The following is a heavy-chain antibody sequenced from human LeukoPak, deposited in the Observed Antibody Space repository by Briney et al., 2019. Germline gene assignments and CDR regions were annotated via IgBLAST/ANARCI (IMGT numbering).Heavy chain of an antibody. CDR1: GYTFTSYY. CDR3: ARTRRRGVGYYDSSGYLPDY. J-gene: IGHJ4*02. CDR2: INPSGGST. Sequence: ASVKASCKASGYTFTSYYMHWVRQAPGQGLEWMGIINPSGGSTSYAQKFQGRVTMTRDTSTSTVYMELSSLRSEDTAVYYCARTRRRGVGYYDSSGYLPDYWGQGTLVTVSS. D-gene: IGHD3-22*01. V-gene: IGHV1-46*01.